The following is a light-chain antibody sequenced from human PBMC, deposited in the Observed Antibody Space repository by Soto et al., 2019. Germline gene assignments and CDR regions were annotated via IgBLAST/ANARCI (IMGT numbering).Light chain of an antibody. CDR3: ALYMGSGIWV. CDR1: SGSVSTSYY. Sequence: QAVVTQEPSFSVSPGRTVTLTCGLSSGSVSTSYYPSWYQQTPGQAPRTLIYSTNTRSSGVPDRFSDSILGNKAALTITGAQADDEADYYCALYMGSGIWVFGGGTKVTVL. J-gene: IGLJ3*02. CDR2: STN. V-gene: IGLV8-61*01.